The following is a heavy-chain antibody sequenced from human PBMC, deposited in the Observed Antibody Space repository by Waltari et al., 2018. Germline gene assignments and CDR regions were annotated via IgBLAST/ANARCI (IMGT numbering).Heavy chain of an antibody. Sequence: EVQVLASGGGLAQPGGSLRLSCAAAGFPFSNYAMRWVRQAPGKGLECVSGINSGGDSTAYVDSVKGRFTISRDNSKNTLYLQMNSLRVEDTALYYCARGINESFEPWGQGTLVTVSS. CDR2: INSGGDST. CDR3: ARGINESFEP. D-gene: IGHD1-1*01. CDR1: GFPFSNYA. V-gene: IGHV3-23*01. J-gene: IGHJ5*02.